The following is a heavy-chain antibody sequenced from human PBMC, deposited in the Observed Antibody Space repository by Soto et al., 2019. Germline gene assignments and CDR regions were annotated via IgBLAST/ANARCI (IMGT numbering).Heavy chain of an antibody. Sequence: QVQLVESGGGVVQPGRSLRLSCAASGFTFSSYGMHWVRQAPGKGLEWVAVIWYDGSNKYYADSVKGRFTISRDNSKNTLYLQMNSLRAEDTAVYYCARVSHGSGADGGGYMDVWGKGTTVTVSS. D-gene: IGHD3-10*01. CDR3: ARVSHGSGADGGGYMDV. CDR1: GFTFSSYG. V-gene: IGHV3-33*01. CDR2: IWYDGSNK. J-gene: IGHJ6*03.